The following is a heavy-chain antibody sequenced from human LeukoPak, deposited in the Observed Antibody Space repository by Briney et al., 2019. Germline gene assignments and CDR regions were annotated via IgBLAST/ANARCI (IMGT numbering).Heavy chain of an antibody. Sequence: GGSLRLSCAGSGFTFSSYGMNWVRQAPGKELEWVSFISYNSNYIFYADSVKGRFTISRDNAKNSLYLQMNSLRAEDTAVYYCARADYYETSGPFGYWGQGTLVIVSS. D-gene: IGHD3-22*01. V-gene: IGHV3-21*01. CDR1: GFTFSSYG. J-gene: IGHJ4*02. CDR2: ISYNSNYI. CDR3: ARADYYETSGPFGY.